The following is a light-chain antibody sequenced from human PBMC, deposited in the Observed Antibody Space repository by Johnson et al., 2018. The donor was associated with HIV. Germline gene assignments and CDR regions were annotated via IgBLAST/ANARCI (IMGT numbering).Light chain of an antibody. J-gene: IGLJ1*01. V-gene: IGLV1-51*01. CDR1: SSNIGNNY. CDR2: DHN. Sequence: QSILTQPPSVSAAPGQKVTISCSGSSSNIGNNYVSWYQQLPGTAPKLLIYDHNKRPSGIPDRFSGSKSGTSATLSITGLQTGDEADYYCGTWDSSLSAYVFGTGTKVTVL. CDR3: GTWDSSLSAYV.